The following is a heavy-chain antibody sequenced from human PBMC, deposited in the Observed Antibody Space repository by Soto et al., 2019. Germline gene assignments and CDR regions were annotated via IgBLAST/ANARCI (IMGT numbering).Heavy chain of an antibody. CDR1: GGSVSSGSYY. D-gene: IGHD3-3*01. CDR3: ARDHNSLRFFEWFPGMDV. V-gene: IGHV4-61*01. J-gene: IGHJ6*02. Sequence: SETLSLTCTVSGGSVSSGSYYWSWIRQPPGKGLEWIGYIYYSGSTNYNPSLKSRVTISVDTSKNQFSLKLSSVTAADTAVYYCARDHNSLRFFEWFPGMDVWGQGTTVTVSS. CDR2: IYYSGST.